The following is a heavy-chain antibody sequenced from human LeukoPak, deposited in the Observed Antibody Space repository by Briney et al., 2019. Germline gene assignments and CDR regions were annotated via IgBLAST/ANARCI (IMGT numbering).Heavy chain of an antibody. CDR1: GYTFTTYG. D-gene: IGHD3-22*01. J-gene: IGHJ4*02. CDR2: ISAYSGNT. Sequence: ASVKVSCKAFGYTFTTYGIAWVRQAPGQGLEWMGWISAYSGNTNYAQKLQGRVTMTTDTSTSTAYMELRSLRSDDTAVYYCARDDSRGYFPIDYWGQGTLVTVSS. V-gene: IGHV1-18*01. CDR3: ARDDSRGYFPIDY.